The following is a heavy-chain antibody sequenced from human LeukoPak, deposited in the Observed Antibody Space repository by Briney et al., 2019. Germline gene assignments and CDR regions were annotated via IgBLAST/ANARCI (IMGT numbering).Heavy chain of an antibody. CDR3: ARGAEAETSPLDF. CDR1: GYIFSDYY. V-gene: IGHV1-2*02. J-gene: IGHJ4*02. CDR2: IHPKSGAA. D-gene: IGHD6-13*01. Sequence: ASVKVSCKASGYIFSDYYMHWVRQAPGQGLEWLGWIHPKSGAADYAQQFRGRVTMTRDTSINTDYMEMKRVTSDDTAVYYCARGAEAETSPLDFWGQGTLVTVSS.